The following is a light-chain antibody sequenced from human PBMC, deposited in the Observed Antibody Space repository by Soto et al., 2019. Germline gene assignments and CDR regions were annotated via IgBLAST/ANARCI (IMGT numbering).Light chain of an antibody. V-gene: IGKV1-39*01. CDR2: ATS. CDR3: QQSYSTPLT. Sequence: DIQLTQSPSSLSASVGDRVTITCRASQSISTYLNWYQQKPGKAPKFLIFATSTLQSGVPSRFSGSGAGTDFTLTSSSLQPDDFATYYCQQSYSTPLTFGGGTKVEI. CDR1: QSISTY. J-gene: IGKJ4*01.